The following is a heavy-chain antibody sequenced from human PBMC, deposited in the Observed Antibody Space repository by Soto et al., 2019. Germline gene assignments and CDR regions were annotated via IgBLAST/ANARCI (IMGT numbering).Heavy chain of an antibody. D-gene: IGHD1-1*01. CDR3: AGGNPQASDY. CDR1: GFTFSGSA. CDR2: IRSKANSYAT. J-gene: IGHJ4*02. V-gene: IGHV3-73*01. Sequence: GGSLRLSCAASGFTFSGSAMHWVRQASGKGLEWVGRIRSKANSYATAYAASVKGRFTISRDDSKNTAYLQMNSLKTEDTAVYCGAGGNPQASDYWGQGTLVTVSS.